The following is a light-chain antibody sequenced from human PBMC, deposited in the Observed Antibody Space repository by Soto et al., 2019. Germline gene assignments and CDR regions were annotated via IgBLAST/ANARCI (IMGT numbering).Light chain of an antibody. V-gene: IGKV3-11*01. CDR3: QQRFTWPLT. CDR1: QSVSRF. CDR2: GVS. J-gene: IGKJ4*01. Sequence: ETVLTQSPATLSLSPGEGATLSCRASQSVSRFFAWYQQKPGQAPRLLIYGVSNRATGVPARFSGNGSGTDFTLSISSLEPEDSGVYYCQQRFTWPLTFGGGTKVEIK.